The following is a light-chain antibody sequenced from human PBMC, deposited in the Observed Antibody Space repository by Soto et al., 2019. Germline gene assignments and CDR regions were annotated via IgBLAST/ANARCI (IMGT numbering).Light chain of an antibody. J-gene: IGKJ1*01. V-gene: IGKV3-20*01. Sequence: EIVLTQSPGTLSLSPGERATLSCRASQSVSSNYVAWYQQKPGQAPRLLIYGASSRATDIPDRFSGSGSGTDFTLTISRLEPEDFAVYYCQQYGRSPWTFGQGTKVEIK. CDR3: QQYGRSPWT. CDR1: QSVSSNY. CDR2: GAS.